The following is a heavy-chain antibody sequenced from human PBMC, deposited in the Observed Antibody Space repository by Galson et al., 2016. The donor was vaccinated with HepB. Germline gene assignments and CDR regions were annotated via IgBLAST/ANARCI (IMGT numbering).Heavy chain of an antibody. V-gene: IGHV3-73*01. CDR3: TRHISRTDTAMVYGFDP. Sequence: SLRLSCAASGFTFSGSAMHWVRQASGKGLEWVGRIRSKANSYATAYAASVKGRFTISRDDSKNTAYLQMNSLKTEDTAVYYCTRHISRTDTAMVYGFDPWGQGTQVTVSS. J-gene: IGHJ5*02. CDR1: GFTFSGSA. D-gene: IGHD5-18*01. CDR2: IRSKANSYAT.